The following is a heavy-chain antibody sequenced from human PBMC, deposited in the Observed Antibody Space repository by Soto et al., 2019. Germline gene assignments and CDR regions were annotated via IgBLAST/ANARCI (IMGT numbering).Heavy chain of an antibody. CDR1: GYTLTELS. Sequence: QVQLVQSGADVKKPGASVKVSCKVSGYTLTELSIHWVRQAPGKGLEWMGGFDPEDGETIYAQNFQGRVTMTEDTSTDTAYMELRSLRSEDTAVYYCAMRASVGIYYYYGLDVWGQGTTVTVSS. D-gene: IGHD1-26*01. V-gene: IGHV1-24*01. J-gene: IGHJ6*02. CDR3: AMRASVGIYYYYGLDV. CDR2: FDPEDGET.